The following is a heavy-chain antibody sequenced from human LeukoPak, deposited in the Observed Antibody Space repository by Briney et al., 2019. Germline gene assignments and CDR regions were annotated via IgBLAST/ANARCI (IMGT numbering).Heavy chain of an antibody. CDR2: IKQDGSEK. Sequence: GGSLRLSCAASGFTFSSYWMSWVRQAPGKGLEWVANIKQDGSEKYHVDSVKGRFTISRDNAKNSLYLQMNSLRAEDTAVYYCARDLGETWGDSSGYYYGWGQGTLVTVSS. CDR1: GFTFSSYW. D-gene: IGHD3-22*01. J-gene: IGHJ4*02. V-gene: IGHV3-7*01. CDR3: ARDLGETWGDSSGYYYG.